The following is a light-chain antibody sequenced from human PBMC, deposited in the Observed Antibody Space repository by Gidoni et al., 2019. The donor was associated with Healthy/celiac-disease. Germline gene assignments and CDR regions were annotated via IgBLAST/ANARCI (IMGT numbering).Light chain of an antibody. J-gene: IGKJ4*01. CDR3: QQYGSSPLT. V-gene: IGKV3-20*01. Sequence: EIVLTQSAGTLSLSPGERATLSCRASQSVSSGYLAWYQHKPGQAPRLLIYGASSRATGIPDRFSGSGSGTDFTLTISRLEPEDFAVYYCQQYGSSPLTFGGGTKVEIK. CDR1: QSVSSGY. CDR2: GAS.